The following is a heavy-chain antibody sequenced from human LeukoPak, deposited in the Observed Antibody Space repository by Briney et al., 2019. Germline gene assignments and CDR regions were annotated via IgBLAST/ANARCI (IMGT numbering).Heavy chain of an antibody. CDR1: GGSISGYF. V-gene: IGHV4-59*12. Sequence: PSETLSLTCTVSGGSISGYFWTWIRQPPGRGLEWIGFIHYTGSTNYNPSLKSRVSMSVDTSKNQFSLKLSSVTAADTAVYYCARALSGWYPGGMLYYWGQGTLVTVSS. CDR3: ARALSGWYPGGMLYY. CDR2: IHYTGST. D-gene: IGHD6-19*01. J-gene: IGHJ4*02.